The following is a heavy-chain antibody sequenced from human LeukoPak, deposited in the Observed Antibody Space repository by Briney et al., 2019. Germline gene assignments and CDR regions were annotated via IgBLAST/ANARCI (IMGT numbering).Heavy chain of an antibody. CDR1: GFSFSDYG. CDR2: IWYDGSNK. J-gene: IGHJ4*02. CDR3: ARDSSQWLADY. V-gene: IGHV3-33*01. D-gene: IGHD6-19*01. Sequence: GGSLRLSCAASGFSFSDYGMHWVRQAPGKGLEWVAVIWYDGSNKNYADSVKGRFTVSRDNSKNTLYLQMNSLRAEDTAVYYCARDSSQWLADYWGQGTLVTVSS.